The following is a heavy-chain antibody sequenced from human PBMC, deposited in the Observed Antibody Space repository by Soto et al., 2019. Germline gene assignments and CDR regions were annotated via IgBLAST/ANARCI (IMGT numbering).Heavy chain of an antibody. Sequence: QVQLVESGGGVVQPGRSLRLSCAASGFTFSSYAMHWVRQAPGKGLEWVAVISYDGSNKYYADSVKGRFTISRDNSKNTLYLQMNSLRAEDTAVYYCASAGGQWLDAGAFDYWGQGTLVTVSS. CDR1: GFTFSSYA. D-gene: IGHD6-19*01. J-gene: IGHJ4*02. V-gene: IGHV3-30-3*01. CDR2: ISYDGSNK. CDR3: ASAGGQWLDAGAFDY.